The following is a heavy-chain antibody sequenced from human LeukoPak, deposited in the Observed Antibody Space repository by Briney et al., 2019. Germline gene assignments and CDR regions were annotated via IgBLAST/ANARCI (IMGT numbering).Heavy chain of an antibody. J-gene: IGHJ3*02. Sequence: SETLSLTCTVSGGSIGSYYWSWIRQPPGKGLEWIGYIYYSGSTNYNPSLKSRVTISVDTSKNQFSLKLSSVTAADTAVYYCAGGDIVVVPAATIPDAFDIWGQGTMVTVSS. CDR3: AGGDIVVVPAATIPDAFDI. V-gene: IGHV4-59*01. D-gene: IGHD2-2*01. CDR1: GGSIGSYY. CDR2: IYYSGST.